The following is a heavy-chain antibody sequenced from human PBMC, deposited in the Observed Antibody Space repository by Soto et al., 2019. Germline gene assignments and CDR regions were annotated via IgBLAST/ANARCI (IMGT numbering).Heavy chain of an antibody. CDR2: ISSSSSYI. CDR3: ASLFPSRDGYNPIEGGYYYYYGMDV. V-gene: IGHV3-21*01. Sequence: PGGSLRLSCAASGFTFSSYSMNWVRQAPGKGLEWVSSISSSSSYIYYADSVKGRFTISRDNAKNSLYLQMNSLRAEDTAVYYCASLFPSRDGYNPIEGGYYYYYGMDVWGQGTTVTVSS. CDR1: GFTFSSYS. J-gene: IGHJ6*02. D-gene: IGHD5-12*01.